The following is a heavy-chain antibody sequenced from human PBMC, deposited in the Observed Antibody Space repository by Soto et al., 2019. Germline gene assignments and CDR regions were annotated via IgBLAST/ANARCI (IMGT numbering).Heavy chain of an antibody. J-gene: IGHJ4*02. CDR1: GFTFSSYG. V-gene: IGHV3-30*18. D-gene: IGHD5-18*01. CDR3: AKGGYSYGYVTDY. Sequence: QVQLVESGGGVVQPGRSLRLSCAASGFTFSSYGMHWVRQAPGKGLEWVAVISYDGSNKYYADSVKGRFTISRDNSKNTLYLQMNSLRAEDTAVYYCAKGGYSYGYVTDYWGQGTLVTVSS. CDR2: ISYDGSNK.